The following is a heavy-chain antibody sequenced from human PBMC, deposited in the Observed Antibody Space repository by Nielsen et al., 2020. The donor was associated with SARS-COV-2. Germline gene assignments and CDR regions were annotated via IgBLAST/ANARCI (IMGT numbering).Heavy chain of an antibody. Sequence: GESLKISCAASGFTFSSYSMNWVRQAPGKGLEWVSSISSSSSYIYYADSVKGRFTISRDNAKNSLYPQMNSLRAEDTAVYYCARGGSGWFKETRGMDVWGQGTTVTVSS. CDR3: ARGGSGWFKETRGMDV. CDR1: GFTFSSYS. J-gene: IGHJ6*02. D-gene: IGHD6-19*01. V-gene: IGHV3-21*01. CDR2: ISSSSSYI.